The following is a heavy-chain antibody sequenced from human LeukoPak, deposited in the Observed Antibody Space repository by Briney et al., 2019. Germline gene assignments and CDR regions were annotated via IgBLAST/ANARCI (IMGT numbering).Heavy chain of an antibody. CDR3: ANEGCTMLRGDLDY. CDR1: GFSFRSYV. Sequence: PGGSLRLSCAASGFSFRSYVGIWVSQAPGKGLEWVSAISGSGGSTYYADSVKGRFTISRDNSKNTLYLQMNSLRAEDTAVYYCANEGCTMLRGDLDYWGQGTLVTVSS. J-gene: IGHJ4*02. D-gene: IGHD3-10*01. CDR2: ISGSGGST. V-gene: IGHV3-23*01.